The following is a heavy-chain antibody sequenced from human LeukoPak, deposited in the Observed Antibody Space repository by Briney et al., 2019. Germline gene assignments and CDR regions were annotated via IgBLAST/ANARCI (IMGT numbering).Heavy chain of an antibody. CDR2: ISSSGSTI. D-gene: IGHD3-16*01. V-gene: IGHV3-48*03. CDR1: GFTFSSYE. J-gene: IGHJ4*02. CDR3: AKSRVGGAKSPYFDY. Sequence: GGSLRLSCAASGFTFSSYEMNWVRQAPGKGLEWVSYISSSGSTIYYADSVKGRFTISRDNAKNSLYLQMNSLRAEDTALYYCAKSRVGGAKSPYFDYWGQGTLVTVSS.